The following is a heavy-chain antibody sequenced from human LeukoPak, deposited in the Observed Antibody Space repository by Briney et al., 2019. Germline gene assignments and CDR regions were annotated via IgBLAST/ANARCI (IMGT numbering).Heavy chain of an antibody. CDR2: IYHSGST. Sequence: SQTLSLTCAVSGGSISSGGYSWSWIRQPPGKGLEWIGYIYHSGSTYYNPSLKSRVTISVDRSKNQFSLKLSSVTAADTAVYYSARVWEYYDSIVGAFDIWGQGTMVTVSS. V-gene: IGHV4-30-2*01. CDR1: GGSISSGGYS. J-gene: IGHJ3*02. CDR3: ARVWEYYDSIVGAFDI. D-gene: IGHD3-22*01.